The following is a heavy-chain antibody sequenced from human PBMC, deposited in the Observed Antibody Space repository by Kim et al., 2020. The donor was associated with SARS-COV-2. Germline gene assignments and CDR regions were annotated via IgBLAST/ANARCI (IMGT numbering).Heavy chain of an antibody. V-gene: IGHV1-46*01. D-gene: IGHD5-12*01. CDR2: INPSGGST. CDR3: ARGGYSGYDYGVDYYYYYGMDV. Sequence: ASVKVSCKASGYTFTSYYMHWVRQAPGQGLEWMGIINPSGGSTSYAQKFQGRVTMTRDTSTSTVYMELSSLRSEDTAVYYCARGGYSGYDYGVDYYYYYGMDVWGQGTTVTVSS. J-gene: IGHJ6*02. CDR1: GYTFTSYY.